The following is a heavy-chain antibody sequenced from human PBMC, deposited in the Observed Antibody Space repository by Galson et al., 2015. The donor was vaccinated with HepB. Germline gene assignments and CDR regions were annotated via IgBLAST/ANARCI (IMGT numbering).Heavy chain of an antibody. V-gene: IGHV3-48*02. Sequence: SLRLSCAASGFTFSNYAINWVRQAPGKGLEWLSNIGGSGTTIYYADSVKGRFTISRDNAKNSLYLQINSLRDEDTAVYYCARDRLGYYGLDVWGHGTTVTVSS. CDR3: ARDRLGYYGLDV. CDR1: GFTFSNYA. CDR2: IGGSGTTI. J-gene: IGHJ6*02. D-gene: IGHD6-19*01.